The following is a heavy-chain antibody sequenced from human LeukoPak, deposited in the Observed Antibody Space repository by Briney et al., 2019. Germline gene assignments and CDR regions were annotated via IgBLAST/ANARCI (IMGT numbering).Heavy chain of an antibody. Sequence: GGSLRLSCAASGFTFSSYWMHWVRHAPGKGLVWVSRINSDGSSTSYADSVKGRFTISRDNAKNTLYLQMNSLRAEDTAVYYCARGGEVVTTIVDYWGQGTLVTVSS. CDR3: ARGGEVVTTIVDY. J-gene: IGHJ4*02. CDR1: GFTFSSYW. D-gene: IGHD2-21*02. V-gene: IGHV3-74*01. CDR2: INSDGSST.